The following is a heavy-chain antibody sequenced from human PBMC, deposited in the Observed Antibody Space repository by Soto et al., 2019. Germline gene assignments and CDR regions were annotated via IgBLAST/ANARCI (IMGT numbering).Heavy chain of an antibody. CDR1: GGSISSYY. D-gene: IGHD6-13*01. V-gene: IGHV4-59*01. CDR3: ARASIAAGNDY. Sequence: TSETLSLTCTVSGGSISSYYWSWIQQPPGKGLEWIGYIYYSGSTNYNPSLKSRVTISVDTSKNQFSLKLSSVTAADTAVYYCARASIAAGNDYWGQGALVTVSS. J-gene: IGHJ4*02. CDR2: IYYSGST.